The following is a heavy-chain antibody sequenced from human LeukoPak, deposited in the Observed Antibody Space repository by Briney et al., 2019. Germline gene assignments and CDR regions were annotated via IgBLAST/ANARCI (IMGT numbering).Heavy chain of an antibody. J-gene: IGHJ4*02. CDR3: AKNSGWLQLGN. CDR1: GFAFRSDW. V-gene: IGHV3-7*01. D-gene: IGHD5-24*01. Sequence: GGSLRLSCAASGFAFRSDWMVWVRQAQGKGLEWVTTIKEDGSEKDYVDSVKGRFTTSIDNARNSLYLQMNSLRPEDTAVYYCAKNSGWLQLGNWGQGTLVTVSS. CDR2: IKEDGSEK.